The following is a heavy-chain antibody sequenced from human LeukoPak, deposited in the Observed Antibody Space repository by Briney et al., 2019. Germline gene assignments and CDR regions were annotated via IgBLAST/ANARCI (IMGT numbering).Heavy chain of an antibody. CDR3: ARVLRSSGWYY. Sequence: ASVKVSCKASGYTFTSYDINWVRQAAGQGVEWMGWMNPNSGNTGYAQKFQGRVTMTRDSSITTAYMELSSLRSEDTAVYYCARVLRSSGWYYWGQGTLVTVSS. CDR1: GYTFTSYD. CDR2: MNPNSGNT. J-gene: IGHJ4*02. V-gene: IGHV1-8*01. D-gene: IGHD6-19*01.